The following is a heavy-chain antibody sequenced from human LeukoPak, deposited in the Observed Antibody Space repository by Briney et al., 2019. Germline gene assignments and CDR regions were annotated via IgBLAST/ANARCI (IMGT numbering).Heavy chain of an antibody. D-gene: IGHD2-15*01. CDR3: ATDIGVGYCNGCLFDY. V-gene: IGHV3-43*01. Sequence: GGALRLSCAASGFTFDDYTMHWVRQAPGKGLEWVSLISWDGGSTYYADSVKGRFTISRDNSKNSLYLQMNSLRTEDTALYYCATDIGVGYCNGCLFDYSGQGTLVTVSS. CDR1: GFTFDDYT. CDR2: ISWDGGST. J-gene: IGHJ4*02.